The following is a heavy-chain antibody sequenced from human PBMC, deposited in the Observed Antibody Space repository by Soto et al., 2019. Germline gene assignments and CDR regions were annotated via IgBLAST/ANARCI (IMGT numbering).Heavy chain of an antibody. CDR2: ISSSSSYT. CDR3: ARSYPPDYYDSSGSDAFDI. D-gene: IGHD3-22*01. CDR1: GFTFSDYY. J-gene: IGHJ3*02. Sequence: GGSLRLSCAASGFTFSDYYMSWIRQAPGKGLEWVSYISSSSSYTNYADYVKGRFTISRDNAKNSLYLQMNSLRAEDTAVYYFARSYPPDYYDSSGSDAFDIWGQGTMVTVSS. V-gene: IGHV3-11*06.